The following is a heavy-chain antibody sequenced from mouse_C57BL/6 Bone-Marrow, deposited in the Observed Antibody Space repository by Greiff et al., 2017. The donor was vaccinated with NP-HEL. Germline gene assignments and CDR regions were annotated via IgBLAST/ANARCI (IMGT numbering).Heavy chain of an antibody. V-gene: IGHV1-52*01. D-gene: IGHD1-1*01. CDR3: ARWYYGSSYAGFAY. CDR1: GYTFTSYW. Sequence: QVQLQQSGAELVRPGSSVKLSCKASGYTFTSYWMHWVKQRPIQGLEWIGNIDPSDSEPHYNQKFKDKATLTVDKSSSTAYMQLSSLTSEDSAVYYCARWYYGSSYAGFAYWGQGTLVTVSA. CDR2: IDPSDSEP. J-gene: IGHJ3*01.